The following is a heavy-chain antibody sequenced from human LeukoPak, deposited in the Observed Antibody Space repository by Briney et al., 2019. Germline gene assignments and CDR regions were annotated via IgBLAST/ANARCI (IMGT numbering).Heavy chain of an antibody. CDR3: ARSDLGYCSGGSCYSHY. CDR2: MNPNSGNT. CDR1: GYTFTSYD. J-gene: IGHJ4*02. V-gene: IGHV1-8*01. Sequence: GASVKVSXKASGYTFTSYDINWVRQATGQGLEWMGWMNPNSGNTGYAQKFQGRVTMTRNTSISTAYMELSSLTSEDTAVYYCARSDLGYCSGGSCYSHYWGQGTLVTVSS. D-gene: IGHD2-15*01.